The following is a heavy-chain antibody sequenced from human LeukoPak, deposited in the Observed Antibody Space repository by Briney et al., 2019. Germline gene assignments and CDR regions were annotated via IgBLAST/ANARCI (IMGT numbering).Heavy chain of an antibody. CDR2: IYYSGST. Sequence: SETLSLTCTVSGGSISSYYWSWIRQPPGKGLEWIGYIYYSGSTNYNPSLKSRVTISVDTSKNQFSLKLSSVTAADTAVYYCAREGDYYDDAFDIWGQGTMVTVSS. J-gene: IGHJ3*02. CDR3: AREGDYYDDAFDI. CDR1: GGSISSYY. D-gene: IGHD3-22*01. V-gene: IGHV4-59*01.